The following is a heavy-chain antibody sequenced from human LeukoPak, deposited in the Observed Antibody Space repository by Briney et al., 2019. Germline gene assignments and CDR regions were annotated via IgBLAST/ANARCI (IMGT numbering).Heavy chain of an antibody. V-gene: IGHV3-33*06. CDR2: IWYDGSNK. J-gene: IGHJ4*02. D-gene: IGHD5-18*01. CDR1: GFTLSSYG. CDR3: AKVDTAMVTGFDY. Sequence: GGSLRLSCAASGFTLSSYGMHWVRQAPGKGLEWVAVIWYDGSNKYYADSVKGRFTISRDNSKNTLYLQMNSLRAEDTAVYYCAKVDTAMVTGFDYWGQGTLVTVSS.